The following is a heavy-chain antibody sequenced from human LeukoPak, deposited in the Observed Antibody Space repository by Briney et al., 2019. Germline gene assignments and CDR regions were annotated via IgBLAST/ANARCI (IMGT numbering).Heavy chain of an antibody. Sequence: GGSLRLSCAASGFTFSNYWMSWVRQAPGKGLQWVANIKRDGSEKYFVDSVKGRFTISRDNAKNSLYLQMNSLRAEDTAVYYCARDSLYGGNDYWGQGTLVTVSS. V-gene: IGHV3-7*01. CDR2: IKRDGSEK. D-gene: IGHD4-23*01. CDR3: ARDSLYGGNDY. J-gene: IGHJ4*02. CDR1: GFTFSNYW.